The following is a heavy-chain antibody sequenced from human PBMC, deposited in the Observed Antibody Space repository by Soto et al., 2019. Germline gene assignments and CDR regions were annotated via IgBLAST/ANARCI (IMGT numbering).Heavy chain of an antibody. CDR3: ARDRGDGYNNY. Sequence: QVQLVQSGAEVKKPGSSVKVSCKASGGTFSSYTISWVRQAPGQGLEWMGRIIPILGIANYAQKFQGRVTITADKSTSTAYMELSSLRYEDTAVYYCARDRGDGYNNYWGQGTLVTVSS. D-gene: IGHD3-10*01. CDR1: GGTFSSYT. J-gene: IGHJ4*02. V-gene: IGHV1-69*08. CDR2: IIPILGIA.